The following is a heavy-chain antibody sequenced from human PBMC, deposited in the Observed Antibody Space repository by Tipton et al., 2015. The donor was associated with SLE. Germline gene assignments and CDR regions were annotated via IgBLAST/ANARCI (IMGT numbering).Heavy chain of an antibody. CDR2: ISRSSSYT. V-gene: IGHV3-23*01. Sequence: GSLRLSCAASGFTFSSYGMHWVRQAPGKGLEWVSSISRSSSYTNYADSVKGRFTISRDNSKNTLYLQMNSLRAEDTAVYRCAKSVVTNFDSWGQGTLVTVSS. J-gene: IGHJ4*02. CDR1: GFTFSSYG. D-gene: IGHD2-21*02. CDR3: AKSVVTNFDS.